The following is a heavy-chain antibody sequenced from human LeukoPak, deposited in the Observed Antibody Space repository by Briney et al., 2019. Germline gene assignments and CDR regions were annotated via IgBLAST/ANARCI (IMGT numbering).Heavy chain of an antibody. J-gene: IGHJ5*02. Sequence: PGGSLRLSCAASGFTFSSYAMHWVRQAPGKGLECVAVTSYDGSNKYYADSVKGRFTISRDNSKNTLYLQMNSLRAEDTAVYYCARSPRGNSSGWYNWFDPWGQGTLVTVSS. CDR3: ARSPRGNSSGWYNWFDP. CDR2: TSYDGSNK. V-gene: IGHV3-30-3*01. CDR1: GFTFSSYA. D-gene: IGHD6-19*01.